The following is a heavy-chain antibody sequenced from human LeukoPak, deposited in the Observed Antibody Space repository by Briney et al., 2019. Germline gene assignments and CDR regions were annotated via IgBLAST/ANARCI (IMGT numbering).Heavy chain of an antibody. V-gene: IGHV4-30-4*01. J-gene: IGHJ4*02. CDR1: GGSISSGDYH. Sequence: RASETLSLTCTVSGGSISSGDYHWSWVRQSPGKGLEWIGYIYYSGTIYYNPSLKSRVTISVDTTKNQFSLKVTSMTAADTAVYLCARARAWGSPLEYWGQGNLVTVSS. CDR3: ARARAWGSPLEY. CDR2: IYYSGTI. D-gene: IGHD7-27*01.